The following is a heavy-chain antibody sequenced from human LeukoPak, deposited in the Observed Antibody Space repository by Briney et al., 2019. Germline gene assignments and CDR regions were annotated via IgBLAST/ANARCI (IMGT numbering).Heavy chain of an antibody. V-gene: IGHV3-21*01. J-gene: IGHJ6*02. Sequence: PGGSLRLSCAASGFTFSTYTMYWVRHPPGKRLEWVSIIGSSGGGIHYADSVKGRFTISRDNAKNSLYLQMNSLRAEDTAVYYCACGNLVYYYGMDVWGQGTTVTVSS. CDR3: ACGNLVYYYGMDV. D-gene: IGHD3-9*01. CDR2: IGSSGGGI. CDR1: GFTFSTYT.